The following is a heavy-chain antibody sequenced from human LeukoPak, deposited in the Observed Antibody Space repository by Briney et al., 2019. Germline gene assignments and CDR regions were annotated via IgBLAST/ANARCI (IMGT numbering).Heavy chain of an antibody. CDR1: GFTFSSYG. J-gene: IGHJ6*02. V-gene: IGHV3-33*06. CDR2: IWYDGSNK. Sequence: PGGSLRLSCAASGFTFSSYGMHWVRQAPGKGLEWVAVIWYDGSNKYYADSVKGRFTISRDNSKNTLYLQMNSLRAEDTAVYYCAKLRSRYAMTGGMDVWGQGTTVTVSS. D-gene: IGHD2-8*01. CDR3: AKLRSRYAMTGGMDV.